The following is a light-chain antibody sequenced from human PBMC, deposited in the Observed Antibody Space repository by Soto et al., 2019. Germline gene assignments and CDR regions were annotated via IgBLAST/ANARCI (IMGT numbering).Light chain of an antibody. Sequence: DIQMTQSLSTLSASVGDRVTITCRASQSISSWLAWYQQKSGKAPKLLIYKASSLRSGVPSRFSGSGSGTEFTLTISSLQPDDFATYYCQPYHCFPWTFGQGTKVDIK. CDR2: KAS. CDR3: QPYHCFPWT. V-gene: IGKV1-5*03. J-gene: IGKJ1*01. CDR1: QSISSW.